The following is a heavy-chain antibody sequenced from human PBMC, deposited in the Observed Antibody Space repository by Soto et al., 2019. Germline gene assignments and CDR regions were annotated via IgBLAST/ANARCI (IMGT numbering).Heavy chain of an antibody. CDR1: GFTFSRYG. CDR3: AKEVIAARPYYFDH. Sequence: GGSLRLSCAASGFTFSRYGIHWVRQAPGKGLEWVATISASGAYTFYADSVKGRFTISRDNSQNTLFLHMRSLRAGDTATYYCAKEVIAARPYYFDHWGQGALVTVSS. V-gene: IGHV3-23*01. CDR2: ISASGAYT. D-gene: IGHD6-6*01. J-gene: IGHJ4*02.